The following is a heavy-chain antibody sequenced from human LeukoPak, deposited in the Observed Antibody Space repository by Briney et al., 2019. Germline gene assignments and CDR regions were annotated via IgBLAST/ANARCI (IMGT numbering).Heavy chain of an antibody. V-gene: IGHV3-53*01. CDR2: IYSGGST. CDR3: ARDMGYYYGSGSPFG. CDR1: GFTVSSNY. J-gene: IGHJ4*02. D-gene: IGHD3-10*01. Sequence: GGSLRLSCAASGFTVSSNYMSWVRQAPGKGLEWVSVIYSGGSTYYADSVKGRLTISRDNSKNTLYLQMNSLRAEDTAVYYCARDMGYYYGSGSPFGWGQGTLVTVSS.